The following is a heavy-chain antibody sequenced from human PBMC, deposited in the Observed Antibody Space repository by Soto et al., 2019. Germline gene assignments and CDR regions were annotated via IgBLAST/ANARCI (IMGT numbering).Heavy chain of an antibody. CDR3: ARGDCSGGTCNYYYYYGVAV. Sequence: ASETLSLTCAVSGGSVSSGRYYWGWIRQPPGKGLEWIGYIYYSGSTNYNPSLKGRVTISVDTSKNQFSLKLSSVTAADTAVYYCARGDCSGGTCNYYYYYGVAVWGPGTTVTVSS. V-gene: IGHV4-61*01. CDR2: IYYSGST. D-gene: IGHD2-15*01. J-gene: IGHJ6*02. CDR1: GGSVSSGRYY.